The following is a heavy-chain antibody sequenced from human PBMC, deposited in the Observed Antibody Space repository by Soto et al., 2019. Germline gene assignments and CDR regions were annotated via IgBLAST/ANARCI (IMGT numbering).Heavy chain of an antibody. CDR2: ISYDGSNK. V-gene: IGHV3-30*03. J-gene: IGHJ5*02. Sequence: GGSLRLSCAASGFTFSSYGMHWVRQAPGKGLEWVAVISYDGSNKYYADSVKGRFTISRDNSKNTLYLQMNSLRAEDTAVYYCARCCTSTRCSGWFDPWGQGAQVTVSS. CDR1: GFTFSSYG. D-gene: IGHD2-2*01. CDR3: ARCCTSTRCSGWFDP.